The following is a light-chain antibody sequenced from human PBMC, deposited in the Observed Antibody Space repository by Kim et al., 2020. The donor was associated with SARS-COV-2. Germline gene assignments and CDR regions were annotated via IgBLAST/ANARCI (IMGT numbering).Light chain of an antibody. CDR3: QHHNNWPPYT. CDR1: QTVGSH. CDR2: SAS. V-gene: IGKV3-15*01. Sequence: EIEMTQSPATLSVSPGESATLSCRASQTVGSHLAWYQQKSGQAPRLLIYSASTRATGIPPRFRGSGSGTEFTLTISSLQSEDSAIYYCQHHNNWPPYTFGQGTKLEI. J-gene: IGKJ2*01.